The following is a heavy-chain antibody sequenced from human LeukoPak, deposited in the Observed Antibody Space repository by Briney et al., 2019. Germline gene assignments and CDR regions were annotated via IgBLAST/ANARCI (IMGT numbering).Heavy chain of an antibody. V-gene: IGHV3-23*01. D-gene: IGHD4-11*01. CDR2: ISGSGGST. Sequence: GALRLSCAASGFTFSSYSISWVRQAPGKGVEWVSAISGSGGSTYYADSVKGRFTISRDNSKNTLYGQMNSLRAEDTGVYYCAKHRLGPFDIWGQGTMVIVAS. CDR3: AKHRLGPFDI. J-gene: IGHJ3*02. CDR1: GFTFSSYS.